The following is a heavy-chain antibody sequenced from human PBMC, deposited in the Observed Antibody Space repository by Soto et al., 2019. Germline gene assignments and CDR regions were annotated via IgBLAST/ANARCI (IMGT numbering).Heavy chain of an antibody. D-gene: IGHD1-26*01. V-gene: IGHV3-30*04. CDR3: ARELTTSGDLDF. CDR2: ISYDGRVT. Sequence: GGSLRLSCTASGFTFSSYSIQWVRQAPGKGLEWVAVISYDGRVTFYADSVKGRFTISRDNSKNTMYLQMNSLKPEDTAVYYCARELTTSGDLDFWGQGVLVTVSS. CDR1: GFTFSSYS. J-gene: IGHJ4*02.